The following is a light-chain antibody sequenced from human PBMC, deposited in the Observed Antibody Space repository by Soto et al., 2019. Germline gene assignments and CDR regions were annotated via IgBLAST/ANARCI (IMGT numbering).Light chain of an antibody. CDR2: RND. Sequence: QPVLSQPPSASETPGQRVTISCSGSSSNIASNSVYWYQQLPGTAPKLLIYRNDQRPSGVPDRMSGSKSGTSASLAISGLRSEDEADYYCAAWDDSLSSLVFGGGTKLTVL. J-gene: IGLJ2*01. CDR3: AAWDDSLSSLV. CDR1: SSNIASNS. V-gene: IGLV1-47*01.